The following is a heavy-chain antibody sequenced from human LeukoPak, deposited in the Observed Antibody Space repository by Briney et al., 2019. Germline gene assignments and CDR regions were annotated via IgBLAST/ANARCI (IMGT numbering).Heavy chain of an antibody. CDR2: IYYSGST. V-gene: IGHV4-61*01. Sequence: PSETLSLTCTVSGGSVSSGSYYWSWIRQPPGKGLEWIGYIYYSGSTNYNPSLKSRVTISVDTSKNQFSLKLSSVTAADTAIYYCAKAALRYQLLSSLDYWGQGTLVTVSS. CDR1: GGSVSSGSYY. J-gene: IGHJ4*02. D-gene: IGHD2-2*01. CDR3: AKAALRYQLLSSLDY.